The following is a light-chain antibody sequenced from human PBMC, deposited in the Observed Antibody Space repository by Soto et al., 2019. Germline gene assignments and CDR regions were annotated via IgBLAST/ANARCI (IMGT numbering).Light chain of an antibody. CDR3: QQYNSYSGT. CDR1: QGISSW. V-gene: IGKV1-5*01. CDR2: DAS. J-gene: IGKJ1*01. Sequence: DIQMTQSPSTLSASVGDRVTITCRASQGISSWLAWYQQKPGKAPKLLIYDASSLESGVPSRFSGSGSGAEFTLTIRSLQPDDFATYYCQQYNSYSGTFGQRTKVEIK.